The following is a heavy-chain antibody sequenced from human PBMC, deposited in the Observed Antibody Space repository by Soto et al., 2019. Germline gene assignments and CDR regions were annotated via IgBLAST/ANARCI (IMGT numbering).Heavy chain of an antibody. CDR2: IIPIFGTA. D-gene: IGHD3-16*01. J-gene: IGHJ4*02. CDR1: GGTFSSYA. V-gene: IGHV1-69*06. Sequence: SVKVSCKGSGGTFSSYAISWVRQAPGQGLEWMGGIIPIFGTANYAQKFQGRVTITADKSTGTAYMELSSLRSEDTAVYYCARGLGAMLNFDYWGQGTLVTVSS. CDR3: ARGLGAMLNFDY.